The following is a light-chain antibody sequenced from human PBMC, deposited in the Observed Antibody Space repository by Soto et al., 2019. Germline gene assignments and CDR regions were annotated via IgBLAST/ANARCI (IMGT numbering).Light chain of an antibody. Sequence: DIQMTQPPSTLSGSVGERAPITCRASQSISSWLAWYQQKPGKAPKLLIYKASSIASGVPARFSGSGSGTEFTLTISSLQPDDFAIYYCQQYNSYSTFGQGTKVDIK. CDR1: QSISSW. J-gene: IGKJ1*01. CDR3: QQYNSYST. V-gene: IGKV1-5*03. CDR2: KAS.